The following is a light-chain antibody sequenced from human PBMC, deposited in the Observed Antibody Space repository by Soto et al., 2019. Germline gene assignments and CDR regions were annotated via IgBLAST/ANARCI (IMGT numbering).Light chain of an antibody. CDR3: FSYTTSSSLV. Sequence: QSALTQPASVSGSPGQSITISCTGTSSDVGGYNYVSWYQQHPAKAPKLMIYEVSNRPSGVSHRFSGSKSGNTASLTISGLQAEDEANYYCFSYTTSSSLVFGGGTKLTVL. V-gene: IGLV2-14*01. J-gene: IGLJ3*02. CDR2: EVS. CDR1: SSDVGGYNY.